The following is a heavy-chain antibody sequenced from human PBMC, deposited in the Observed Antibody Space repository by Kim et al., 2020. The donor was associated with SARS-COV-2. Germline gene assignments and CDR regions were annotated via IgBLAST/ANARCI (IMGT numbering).Heavy chain of an antibody. CDR1: GATFKIKD. D-gene: IGHD3-22*01. V-gene: IGHV1-2*06. J-gene: IGHJ6*04. CDR2: IHGDSGHT. CDR3: ALSRDDSSCPPHYHGLDV. Sequence: ASVKVSCKASGATFKIKDINWMRQGPGQGPEWLGRIHGDSGHTTYAQTFQGRVTMTRDESLTTAYLELTRLTSDDTAIYYCALSRDDSSCPPHYHGLDVWGKGATVTVSS.